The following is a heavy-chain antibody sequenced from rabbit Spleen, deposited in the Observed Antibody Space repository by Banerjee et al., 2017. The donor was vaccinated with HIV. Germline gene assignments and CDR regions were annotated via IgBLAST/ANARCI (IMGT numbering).Heavy chain of an antibody. CDR3: ARDTGTSFSSYGMDL. D-gene: IGHD8-1*01. V-gene: IGHV1S45*01. CDR1: GVSLSDKDV. Sequence: EQLEESGGGLVKPEGSLTLTCKASGVSLSDKDVMCWVRQAPGKGLEWIACINIVTGKSVYASWAKGRFIMSRTSSTTVTLQMTSLTAADTATYFCARDTGTSFSSYGMDLWGPGTLVTVS. J-gene: IGHJ6*01. CDR2: INIVTGKS.